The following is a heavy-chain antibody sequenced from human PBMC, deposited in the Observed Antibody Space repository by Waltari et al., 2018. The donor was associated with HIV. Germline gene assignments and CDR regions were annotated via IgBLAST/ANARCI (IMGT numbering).Heavy chain of an antibody. V-gene: IGHV4-61*02. D-gene: IGHD2-2*01. Sequence: QVQLQESGPGLVKPSQTLSLTCTVSGGSISSGSYYWSWIRQRAGKGLEWIGRIYTSRSTNYYPSLNSRVTISVDTSINQFSLKLSSWTAADTAVYYWARTFCSSTSCYGVANWFDPWGQGTLVTVSS. J-gene: IGHJ5*02. CDR2: IYTSRST. CDR3: ARTFCSSTSCYGVANWFDP. CDR1: GGSISSGSYY.